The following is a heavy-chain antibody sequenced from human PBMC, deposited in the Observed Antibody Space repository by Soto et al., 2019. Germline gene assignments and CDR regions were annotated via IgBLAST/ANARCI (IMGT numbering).Heavy chain of an antibody. D-gene: IGHD4-17*01. V-gene: IGHV4-38-2*01. CDR3: ARQRTTVVTQAYFDH. J-gene: IGHJ4*02. Sequence: SETLSLTCDVSGYSISSGHYWGWIRQPPGKGLEWIGGIYYSGRSYYNPSLKSRATMSVDTSKNQFSLTLNSVTAADAAVYYCARQRTTVVTQAYFDHWGQGTLVTVSS. CDR2: IYYSGRS. CDR1: GYSISSGHY.